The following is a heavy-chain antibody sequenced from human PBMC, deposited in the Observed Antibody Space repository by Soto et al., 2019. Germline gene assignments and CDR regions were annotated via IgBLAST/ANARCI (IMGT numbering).Heavy chain of an antibody. D-gene: IGHD2-2*01. Sequence: GASVKVSCKAFGGXXXXXXXSWVRQAPGQGLEWMGGIIPDYSQKLQGRVTITADKSTSTAYLELSGLRSEDTAVYYCARVVISSSWTKFENWGQGTQVTVSS. J-gene: IGHJ4*02. V-gene: IGHV1-69*10. CDR1: GGXXXXXX. CDR3: ARVVISSSWTKFEN. CDR2: IIP.